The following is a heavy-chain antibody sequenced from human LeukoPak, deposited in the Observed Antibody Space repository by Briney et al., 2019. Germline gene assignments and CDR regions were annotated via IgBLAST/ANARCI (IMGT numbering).Heavy chain of an antibody. CDR2: ISYDGSNK. CDR3: AKDRVGVMLDY. V-gene: IGHV3-30*18. D-gene: IGHD3-16*01. J-gene: IGHJ4*02. Sequence: GGSLRLSRAASGFTFSSYGMHWVRQAPGKGLEWVAVISYDGSNKYYADSVKGRFTISRDNSKNTLYLQMNNLRAEDTAVYYCAKDRVGVMLDYWGQGTLVTVSS. CDR1: GFTFSSYG.